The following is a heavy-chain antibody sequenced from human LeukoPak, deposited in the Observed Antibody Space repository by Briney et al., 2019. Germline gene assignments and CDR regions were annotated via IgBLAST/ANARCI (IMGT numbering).Heavy chain of an antibody. J-gene: IGHJ4*02. CDR2: IIPIFGTA. CDR3: ARGIIVGATTRDFDY. D-gene: IGHD1-26*01. CDR1: GGTFSSYA. Sequence: ASVKVSCKASGGTFSSYAISWVRQAPGQGLEWMGRIIPIFGTANYAQKFQGRVTITTDESTSTAYMELSSLRSEDTAVYYCARGIIVGATTRDFDYWGQGTLVTVSS. V-gene: IGHV1-69*05.